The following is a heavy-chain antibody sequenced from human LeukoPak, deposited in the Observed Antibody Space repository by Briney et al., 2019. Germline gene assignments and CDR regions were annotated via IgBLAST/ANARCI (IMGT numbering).Heavy chain of an antibody. J-gene: IGHJ4*02. CDR1: GGSISSYY. Sequence: NPSETLSLTCTVSGGSISSYYWSWIRQPPGKGLESIGYIYYSNTNYNPSLKSRVTISVDTSKNQFSLKLSSVTAADTAVYYCARLKYGDYGLYYFDYWGQGTLVTVSS. V-gene: IGHV4-59*08. CDR3: ARLKYGDYGLYYFDY. D-gene: IGHD4-17*01. CDR2: IYYSNT.